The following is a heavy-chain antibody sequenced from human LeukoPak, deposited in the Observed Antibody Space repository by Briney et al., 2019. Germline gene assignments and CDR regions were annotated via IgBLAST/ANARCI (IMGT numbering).Heavy chain of an antibody. Sequence: SQTLSFTCAISGDSVSGKSAAWNWIRQSPSGGLEWVGRTYYRSKWSNDYAASVKSRITVNPDTSKNQFSLQLSSVTPEDTAVYYCARSRGATFDYWGQGTLVTVSS. D-gene: IGHD4/OR15-4a*01. CDR3: ARSRGATFDY. V-gene: IGHV6-1*01. CDR2: TYYRSKWSN. J-gene: IGHJ4*02. CDR1: GDSVSGKSAA.